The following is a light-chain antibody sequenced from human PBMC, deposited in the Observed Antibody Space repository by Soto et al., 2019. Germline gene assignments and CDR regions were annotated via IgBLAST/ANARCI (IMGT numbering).Light chain of an antibody. CDR2: KAS. Sequence: DIHITQSPSTLSASVGDRVIITCRSSESISSWLAWYQQKPGKAPKLLIYKASTLESGVPSRFSGSGSGTDFTLTISSLQPEDFAIYYCQQYKTYSRTLGQGTKVDIK. CDR3: QQYKTYSRT. J-gene: IGKJ1*01. V-gene: IGKV1-5*03. CDR1: ESISSW.